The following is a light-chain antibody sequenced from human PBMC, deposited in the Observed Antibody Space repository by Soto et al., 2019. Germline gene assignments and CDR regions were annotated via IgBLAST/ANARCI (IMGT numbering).Light chain of an antibody. CDR1: QSVLYSSNNKNY. Sequence: DIVMTQSPDSLAVSLGERATINCKSSQSVLYSSNNKNYLAWYQQKPGQPPKLLIYWASTRESGVPDRFSGSGSGTDFTLTISSLQAEDVAVYYCQQYYSTLHFGGGTKVELK. V-gene: IGKV4-1*01. CDR3: QQYYSTLH. CDR2: WAS. J-gene: IGKJ4*01.